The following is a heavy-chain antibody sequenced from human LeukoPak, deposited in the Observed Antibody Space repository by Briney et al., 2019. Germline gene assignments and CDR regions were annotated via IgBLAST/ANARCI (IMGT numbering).Heavy chain of an antibody. CDR3: AKETIY. CDR2: ISGSGSTT. CDR1: GFTFSNYG. D-gene: IGHD1-14*01. J-gene: IGHJ4*02. Sequence: PGGSLRLSCAASGFTFSNYGMSWVRQAPGKGLEWVSTISGSGSTTYYADSVKGRFTISRDNSKNTLYLQMNSLRAEDTALYYCAKETIYWGQGTLVTVSS. V-gene: IGHV3-23*01.